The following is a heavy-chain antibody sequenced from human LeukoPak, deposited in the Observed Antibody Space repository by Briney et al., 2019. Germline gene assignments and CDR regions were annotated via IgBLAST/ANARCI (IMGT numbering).Heavy chain of an antibody. D-gene: IGHD3-10*01. CDR2: IDRSGNLI. CDR3: AKYGSGTYYNGLH. J-gene: IGHJ4*02. CDR1: GFTFSRYT. Sequence: GGSLRLSCAASGFTFSRYTMNWVRQAPGKGLEWVSSIDRSGNLIYYGDSVKGRFTISRDNAKNSLYLQMNSLRDEDTALYYCAKYGSGTYYNGLHWGQGTLVTVSS. V-gene: IGHV3-21*04.